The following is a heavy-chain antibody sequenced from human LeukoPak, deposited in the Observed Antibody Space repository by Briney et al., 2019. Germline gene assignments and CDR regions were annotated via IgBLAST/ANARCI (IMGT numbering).Heavy chain of an antibody. D-gene: IGHD3-3*01. CDR1: GFTFSSYG. J-gene: IGHJ4*02. V-gene: IGHV3-33*01. CDR2: IWYDGSNK. Sequence: GRSLRLSCAASGFTFSSYGMHWVRQAPGKGLEWVAVIWYDGSNKYYADSVKGRFTISRDNSKNTLYLQMNSLRAEDTAVYYCARGVDLEWLSLPDYWGQGTLVTVSS. CDR3: ARGVDLEWLSLPDY.